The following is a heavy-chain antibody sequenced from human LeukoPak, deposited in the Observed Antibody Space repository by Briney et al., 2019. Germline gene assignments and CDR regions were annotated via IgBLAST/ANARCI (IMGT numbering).Heavy chain of an antibody. CDR3: ARAGIPGYCTNVTCSNWLDP. D-gene: IGHD2-8*01. Sequence: ASVKVSCRASGYTFTDYYMHWVRQAPGQGLEWMGWINPNSGGTNYAQKFQGRVTMTRDTSIRTAYMELSRLRSDDTAVYYCARAGIPGYCTNVTCSNWLDPWGQGTLVTVSS. CDR2: INPNSGGT. J-gene: IGHJ5*02. V-gene: IGHV1-2*02. CDR1: GYTFTDYY.